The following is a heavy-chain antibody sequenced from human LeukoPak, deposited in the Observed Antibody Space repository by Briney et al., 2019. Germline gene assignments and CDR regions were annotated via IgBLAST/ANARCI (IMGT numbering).Heavy chain of an antibody. CDR2: IKSKTDGGTT. D-gene: IGHD6-19*01. Sequence: GGSLRLSCAASGFTFSSYWMSWVRQAPGKGLEWVGRIKSKTDGGTTDYAAPVKGRFTISRDDSKNTLYLQMNSLKTEDTAVYYCTTRAVAGSSPYWGQGTLVTVSS. CDR1: GFTFSSYW. CDR3: TTRAVAGSSPY. J-gene: IGHJ4*02. V-gene: IGHV3-15*01.